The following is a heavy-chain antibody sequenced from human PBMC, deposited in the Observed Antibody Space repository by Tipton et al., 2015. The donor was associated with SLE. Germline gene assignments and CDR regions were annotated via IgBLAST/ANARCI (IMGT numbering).Heavy chain of an antibody. Sequence: TLSLTCTVSGGSISSSSFYWGWIRQSPEKGLEWIGSISHSGNIYYNPSLKSRVSMSIDTSRNEVFLRLSSVTAADTAVYYCARHDYDSNGYYQHYFDYWGQGTLVTVSS. CDR1: GGSISSSSFY. CDR3: ARHDYDSNGYYQHYFDY. V-gene: IGHV4-39*01. D-gene: IGHD3-22*01. J-gene: IGHJ4*02. CDR2: ISHSGNI.